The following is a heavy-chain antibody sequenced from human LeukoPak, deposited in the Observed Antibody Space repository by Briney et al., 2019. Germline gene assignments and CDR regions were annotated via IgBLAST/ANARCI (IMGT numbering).Heavy chain of an antibody. J-gene: IGHJ4*02. Sequence: SETLSLTCTVSGGSISNYYWSWIRQPPGKGLEWIGYIYYSGSTNYNPSLKSRVTISVDTSKNQFSLKVSSVTAADTAVYYCARDTGYGDPFDCWGQGTLVTVSS. CDR2: IYYSGST. D-gene: IGHD4-17*01. CDR3: ARDTGYGDPFDC. V-gene: IGHV4-59*01. CDR1: GGSISNYY.